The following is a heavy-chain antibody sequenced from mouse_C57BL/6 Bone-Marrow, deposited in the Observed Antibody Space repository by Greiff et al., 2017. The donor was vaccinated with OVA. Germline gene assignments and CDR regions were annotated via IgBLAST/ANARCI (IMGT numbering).Heavy chain of an antibody. CDR2: IFPGSGST. CDR3: ARGGDSSVLNDY. V-gene: IGHV1-75*01. D-gene: IGHD3-2*02. CDR1: GYTFTSYW. Sequence: VQLQQPGAELVRPGSSVKLSCKASGYTFTSYWMHWVKQRPGQGLEWIGWIFPGSGSTYYNEKFKGKATLTVDKSSSTAYMLLSSLTSEDSAVYFCARGGDSSVLNDYWGQGTTLTVSS. J-gene: IGHJ2*01.